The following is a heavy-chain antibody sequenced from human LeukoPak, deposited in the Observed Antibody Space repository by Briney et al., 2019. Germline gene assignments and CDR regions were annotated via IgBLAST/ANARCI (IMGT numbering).Heavy chain of an antibody. CDR3: ARTLGGMTVERATGLDL. CDR2: ISAYEGNT. J-gene: IGHJ2*01. CDR1: GYTFTTYG. Sequence: GASVKVSCKASGYTFTTYGISWVRQAPGQGLEWMGWISAYEGNTNYAQKFQDRVTMTTHTSTSTAYMELRSLTSDDTAVYYCARTLGGMTVERATGLDLWGRGTLVTVSS. V-gene: IGHV1-18*01. D-gene: IGHD5-24*01.